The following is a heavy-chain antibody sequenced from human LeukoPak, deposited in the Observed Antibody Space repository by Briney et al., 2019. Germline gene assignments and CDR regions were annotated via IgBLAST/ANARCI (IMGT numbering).Heavy chain of an antibody. Sequence: GRSLRLSCAASGFSFSGSAMHWVRQASGKGLEWVGRIRNEANSYATTYAASVKGRFTISRDNSKNTAYLQMDSLKIEDTALYYCTRTYDFWSDTNFDYWGQGTLVTVSS. V-gene: IGHV3-73*01. D-gene: IGHD3-3*01. CDR2: IRNEANSYAT. CDR3: TRTYDFWSDTNFDY. CDR1: GFSFSGSA. J-gene: IGHJ4*02.